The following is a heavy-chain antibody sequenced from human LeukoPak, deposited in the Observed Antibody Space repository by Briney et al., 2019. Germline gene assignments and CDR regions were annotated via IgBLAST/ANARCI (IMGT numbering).Heavy chain of an antibody. J-gene: IGHJ4*02. Sequence: GGSLRLSCEASGFTFSHFGLHWVRQAPGKGLEWVSSISSSSSYIYYADSVKGRFTISRDNAKNSLYLQMNSLRAEDTAVYYCARDRGIAAAGRSNYFDYWGQGTLVTVSS. V-gene: IGHV3-21*01. D-gene: IGHD6-13*01. CDR1: GFTFSHFG. CDR2: ISSSSSYI. CDR3: ARDRGIAAAGRSNYFDY.